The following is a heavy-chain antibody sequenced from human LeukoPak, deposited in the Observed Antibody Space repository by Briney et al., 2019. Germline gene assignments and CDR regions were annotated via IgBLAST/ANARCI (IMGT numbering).Heavy chain of an antibody. CDR1: GYTFDDYD. D-gene: IGHD1-26*01. CDR2: ISYSGST. J-gene: IGHJ4*02. CDR3: AIACGSYYMDDFDY. Sequence: SLRLSCAASGYTFDDYDIHWVRQPTAKDLVWIGYISYSGSTYYNPPLKRRLTISVDTTKNQLSLKLRSVSTSDTAVYYYAIACGSYYMDDFDYWGQGTLVTVSS. V-gene: IGHV4-30-4*08.